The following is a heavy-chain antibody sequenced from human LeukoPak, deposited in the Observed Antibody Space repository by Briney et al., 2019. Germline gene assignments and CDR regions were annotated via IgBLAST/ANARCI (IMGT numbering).Heavy chain of an antibody. V-gene: IGHV4-59*01. D-gene: IGHD3-9*01. Sequence: PSETLSLTCTVSGGSISSYYWSWIRQPPGKGLEWIGYIYYSGSTNYNPSLKSRVTISVDTSKNQFSLKLSSVTAADTAVYYCARSPYYDILTGYSPWSWFDPWGQGTLVTVSS. J-gene: IGHJ5*02. CDR1: GGSISSYY. CDR2: IYYSGST. CDR3: ARSPYYDILTGYSPWSWFDP.